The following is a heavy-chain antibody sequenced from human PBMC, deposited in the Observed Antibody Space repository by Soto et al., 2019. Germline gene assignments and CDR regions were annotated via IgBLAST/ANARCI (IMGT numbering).Heavy chain of an antibody. V-gene: IGHV1-2*04. CDR3: ARSRKDYCSSTSCYGGDGMDV. J-gene: IGHJ6*02. CDR2: INPNSGGT. CDR1: GYTFTGYY. D-gene: IGHD2-2*01. Sequence: ASVKVSCKASGYTFTGYYMHWVRQAPGQGLEWMGWINPNSGGTNYAQKFQGWVTMTRDTSISTAYMELSRLRSDDTAVYYCARSRKDYCSSTSCYGGDGMDVWGQGTTVTVSS.